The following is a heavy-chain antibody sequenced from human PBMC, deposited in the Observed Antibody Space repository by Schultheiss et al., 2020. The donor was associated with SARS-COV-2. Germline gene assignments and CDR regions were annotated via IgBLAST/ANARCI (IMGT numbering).Heavy chain of an antibody. D-gene: IGHD3-9*01. CDR3: ARHRRYFDWFPDAFDI. V-gene: IGHV1-18*01. Sequence: ASVKVSCKASGYSFTSYGVSWVRQAPGQGLEWMGWISAYNGNTNYAQKFQGRVTMTRDTSISTAYMELSRLRSDDTAVYYCARHRRYFDWFPDAFDIWGQGTMVTVSS. J-gene: IGHJ3*02. CDR2: ISAYNGNT. CDR1: GYSFTSYG.